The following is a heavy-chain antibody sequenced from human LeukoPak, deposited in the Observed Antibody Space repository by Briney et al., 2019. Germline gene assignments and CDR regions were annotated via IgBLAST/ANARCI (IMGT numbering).Heavy chain of an antibody. Sequence: GGSLRLSCAASGFTFSSYEMNWVRQAPGKGLEWVSSISSSSSYIYYADSVKGRFTISKDNAKNSLYLQMNSLRAEDTAVYYCARDPDIYDILTEYYYYYMDVWGKGTTVTISS. J-gene: IGHJ6*03. CDR1: GFTFSSYE. CDR3: ARDPDIYDILTEYYYYYMDV. CDR2: ISSSSSYI. V-gene: IGHV3-21*01. D-gene: IGHD3-9*01.